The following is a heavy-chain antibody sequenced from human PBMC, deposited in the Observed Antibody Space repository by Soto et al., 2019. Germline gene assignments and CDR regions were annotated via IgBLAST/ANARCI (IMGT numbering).Heavy chain of an antibody. CDR2: IFPDGSDT. V-gene: IGHV5-51*01. J-gene: IGHJ4*02. CDR1: GYIIKNYW. D-gene: IGHD3-16*01. CDR3: FRGGVTSRTFDY. Sequence: GESLKISCKASGYIIKNYWIGWVRQMPGQGLEWMGIIFPDGSDTRYSPSFQGHVTISVDKSISTAYVQWSSLKASDSAIYYCFRGGVTSRTFDYWGQGTLVTSPQ.